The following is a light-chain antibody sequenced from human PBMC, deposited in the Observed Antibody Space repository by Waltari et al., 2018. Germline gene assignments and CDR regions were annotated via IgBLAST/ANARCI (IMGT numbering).Light chain of an antibody. J-gene: IGLJ1*01. CDR1: VSDVGLYDY. Sequence: QSALTQPPSASRSPGQSVTISCTGTVSDVGLYDYVSWYQHHPGKAPKLLIYEVNKRPSGLPERFSGSKSGNTASLTVSGLQADDEADYYCSSFAGNNDFVFGTGTKVTVL. CDR2: EVN. V-gene: IGLV2-8*02. CDR3: SSFAGNNDFV.